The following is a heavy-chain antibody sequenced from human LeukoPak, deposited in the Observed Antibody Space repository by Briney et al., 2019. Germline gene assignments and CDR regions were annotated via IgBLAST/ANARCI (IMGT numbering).Heavy chain of an antibody. Sequence: PSETLSLTCTVSGGSISSSSYYWGWIRQPPGKGLEWIGSIYYSGSTYYNPSLKSRVTISVDTSKNQFSLKLGSVTAADTAVYYCVSHYNDYGDYGAFDIWGQGTMVTVSS. CDR3: VSHYNDYGDYGAFDI. D-gene: IGHD4-17*01. V-gene: IGHV4-39*01. J-gene: IGHJ3*02. CDR1: GGSISSSSYY. CDR2: IYYSGST.